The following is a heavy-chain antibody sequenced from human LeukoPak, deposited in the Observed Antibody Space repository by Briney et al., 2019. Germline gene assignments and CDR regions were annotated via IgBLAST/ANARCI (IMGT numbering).Heavy chain of an antibody. J-gene: IGHJ6*02. CDR2: INPNSGGT. CDR3: ARDGGYCSSGTVCYSRAEYYYYGMDV. V-gene: IGHV1-2*06. Sequence: ASVKVSCKASGYTFTGYYMHWVRQAPGQGLEWMGRINPNSGGTNYAQKFQGRVTMTRDTSISTVYMELSRLRSDDTAVYYCARDGGYCSSGTVCYSRAEYYYYGMDVWGQGTTVTVSS. D-gene: IGHD2-2*01. CDR1: GYTFTGYY.